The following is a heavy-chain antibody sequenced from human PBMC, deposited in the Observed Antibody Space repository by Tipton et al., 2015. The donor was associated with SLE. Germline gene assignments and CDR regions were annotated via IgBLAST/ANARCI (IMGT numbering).Heavy chain of an antibody. Sequence: TPSLTCTVSGGSISSYYWSWIRQPPGKGLVWIGYFHYSGSTNYNPPLKSRVTISVDTSKNQFSLKLSSVTAADTAVYYCARVPFYYYYCMDVWGKGTTVTVSS. J-gene: IGHJ6*03. CDR3: ARVPFYYYYCMDV. CDR1: GGSISSYY. CDR2: FHYSGST. V-gene: IGHV4-59*01.